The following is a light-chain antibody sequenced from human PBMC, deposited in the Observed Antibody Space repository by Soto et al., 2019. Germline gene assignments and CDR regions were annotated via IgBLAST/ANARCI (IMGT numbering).Light chain of an antibody. CDR1: QDISNY. J-gene: IGKJ3*01. CDR2: DAS. Sequence: IQMTQSPSSLSASVGDRVTITCQASQDISNYLNWYQQKPGKAPKLLIYDASNLETGVPSRFSGSGSGTDFTFTISSLQPEDIATYYCQLGGFTFGPGTKVEIK. CDR3: QLGGFT. V-gene: IGKV1-33*01.